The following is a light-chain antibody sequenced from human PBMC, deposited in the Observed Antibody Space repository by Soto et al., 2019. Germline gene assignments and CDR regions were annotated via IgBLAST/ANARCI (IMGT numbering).Light chain of an antibody. CDR3: QQYGSSPRT. V-gene: IGKV3-20*01. CDR1: QSVSSSY. Sequence: EIVLTQSPGTLSLSPGERAALSCRASQSVSSSYLAWYQHKPGQAPRLLIYGASSRATGIPDRFSGSGSGTDFTLTISRLEPEDFAVYYCQQYGSSPRTFGGGTKVDIK. CDR2: GAS. J-gene: IGKJ4*01.